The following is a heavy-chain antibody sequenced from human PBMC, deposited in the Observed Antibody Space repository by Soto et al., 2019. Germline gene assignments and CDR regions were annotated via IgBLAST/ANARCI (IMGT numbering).Heavy chain of an antibody. V-gene: IGHV3-23*01. Sequence: GGSLRLSCAASGFTFSSYAMSWVRQAPGKGLEWVSAISGSGGSTYYADSVKGRFTISRDNAKNTLYLQMNSLRAEDTAVYYCARDLDCSSTSCSSGYWGQGTLVTVSS. CDR2: ISGSGGST. CDR1: GFTFSSYA. D-gene: IGHD2-2*01. CDR3: ARDLDCSSTSCSSGY. J-gene: IGHJ4*02.